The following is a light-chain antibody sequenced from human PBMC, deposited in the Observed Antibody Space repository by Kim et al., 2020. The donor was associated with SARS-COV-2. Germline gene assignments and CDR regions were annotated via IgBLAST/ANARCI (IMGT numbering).Light chain of an antibody. Sequence: FSPGERATLSCRASQSVSSYLAWYQQRPGQAPRLLIYDTSNRATDIPARFSGSGSGTDFTLPISSLEPEDFAVYYCQQRSNWPLTFGGGTKVDIK. CDR3: QQRSNWPLT. CDR1: QSVSSY. J-gene: IGKJ4*01. CDR2: DTS. V-gene: IGKV3-11*01.